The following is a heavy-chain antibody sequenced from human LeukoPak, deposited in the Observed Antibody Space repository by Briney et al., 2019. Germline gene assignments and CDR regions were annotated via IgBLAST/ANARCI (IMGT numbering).Heavy chain of an antibody. CDR3: ATSSEMGIRY. CDR1: GGSISSGSYY. CDR2: IYTSGST. J-gene: IGHJ4*02. D-gene: IGHD5-24*01. Sequence: PSQTLSLTCTVSGGSISSGSYYWSWIRQPAGKGLEWIGRIYTSGSTNYNPSLKSRVTISVDTSKNQFSLKLSSVTAADTAVYYCATSSEMGIRYWGQGTLVTVSS. V-gene: IGHV4-61*02.